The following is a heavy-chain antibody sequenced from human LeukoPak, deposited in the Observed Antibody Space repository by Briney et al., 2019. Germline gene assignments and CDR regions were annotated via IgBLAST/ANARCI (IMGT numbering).Heavy chain of an antibody. D-gene: IGHD7-27*01. CDR1: GNYW. V-gene: IGHV3-74*01. Sequence: GGSLRLSCAASGNYWMHWVRQVPGKGLVWVSRVKGDETTTGYADSVKGRFTISRDNAKNTLYLQMHSLRVEDTAVYYCASDYWGPAHWGQGTLVTVSS. CDR2: VKGDETTT. J-gene: IGHJ4*02. CDR3: ASDYWGPAH.